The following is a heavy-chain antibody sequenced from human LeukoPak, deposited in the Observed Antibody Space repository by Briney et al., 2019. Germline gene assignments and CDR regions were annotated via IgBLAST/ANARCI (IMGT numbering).Heavy chain of an antibody. D-gene: IGHD6-19*01. CDR2: ISGYNGKT. Sequence: ASVKVSCKASGYTLNTYGVSWVRQAPGQGLEWMGWISGYNGKTDFAPKLQGRLSMTTDASTNTAYMELRSLTSDDTAAYYCARDRDSIAVAGSPRYFDYWGQGTLVTVSS. CDR3: ARDRDSIAVAGSPRYFDY. J-gene: IGHJ4*02. CDR1: GYTLNTYG. V-gene: IGHV1-18*01.